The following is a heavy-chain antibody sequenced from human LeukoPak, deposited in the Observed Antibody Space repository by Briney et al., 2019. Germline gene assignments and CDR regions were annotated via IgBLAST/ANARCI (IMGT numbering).Heavy chain of an antibody. V-gene: IGHV1-2*02. CDR1: GYSFTGYY. CDR3: ARAGGGYSSGWGAFDI. Sequence: GASVKVSCKASGYSFTGYYIHWVRQAPGQGLGWMGWINPNSGGTSYAQKFQGRVTMTRDTSISTAYMELSRLGSDDTAVYFCARAGGGYSSGWGAFDIWGQGTVVTVSS. J-gene: IGHJ3*02. D-gene: IGHD5-18*01. CDR2: INPNSGGT.